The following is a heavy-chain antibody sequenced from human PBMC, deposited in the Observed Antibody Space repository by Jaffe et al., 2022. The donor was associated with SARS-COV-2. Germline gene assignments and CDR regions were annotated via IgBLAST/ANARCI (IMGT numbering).Heavy chain of an antibody. V-gene: IGHV4-61*02. Sequence: QVQLQESGPGLVKPSQTLSLTCTVSGGSISSGSYYWSWIRQPAGKGLEWIGRIYTSGSTNYNPSLKSRVTISVDTSKNQFSLKLSSVTAADTAVYYCAIKDNYYYGMDVWGQGTTVTVSS. CDR3: AIKDNYYYGMDV. CDR1: GGSISSGSYY. CDR2: IYTSGST. J-gene: IGHJ6*02.